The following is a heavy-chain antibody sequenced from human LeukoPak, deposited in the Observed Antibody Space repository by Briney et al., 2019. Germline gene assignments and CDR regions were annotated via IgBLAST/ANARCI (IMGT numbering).Heavy chain of an antibody. Sequence: ASVKVSCKASGYTFTSYDINWVRQATGQGLEWMGWMNPNSGNTGYAQKFQGRVTMTRNTSTSTAYMEMRSLRSDDTAIYYCARVRLVWGMETFDLWGQGTMVTVFS. CDR2: MNPNSGNT. CDR1: GYTFTSYD. D-gene: IGHD3-16*01. V-gene: IGHV1-8*01. CDR3: ARVRLVWGMETFDL. J-gene: IGHJ3*01.